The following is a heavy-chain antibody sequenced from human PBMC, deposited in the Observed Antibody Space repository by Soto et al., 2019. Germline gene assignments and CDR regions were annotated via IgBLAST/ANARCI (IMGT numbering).Heavy chain of an antibody. CDR1: GGSFRGYY. Sequence: LSLTSAVYGGSFRGYYWRWIRRPPGTGLEWSGEINHSGSTNYNPSLTRRVTISVDTSKNQFSLKRRSGTAADTAVYCCARGHTGYSSVWGAFDIWGQGTMVTVSS. D-gene: IGHD6-19*01. CDR3: ARGHTGYSSVWGAFDI. J-gene: IGHJ3*02. V-gene: IGHV4-34*01. CDR2: INHSGST.